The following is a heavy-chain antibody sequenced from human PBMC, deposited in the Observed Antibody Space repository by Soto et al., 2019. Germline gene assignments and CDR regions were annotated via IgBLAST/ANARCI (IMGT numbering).Heavy chain of an antibody. CDR3: ARDLGDGYNDAFDI. D-gene: IGHD5-12*01. Sequence: QVQLVESGGGVVQPGRSLRLSCAASGFTFSSYGMHWVRQAPGKGLEWVAVIWYDGSNKYYADSVKGRFTISRDNSKNTLYLQMNSLRAEDTAVYYCARDLGDGYNDAFDIWGQGTMVTVSS. J-gene: IGHJ3*02. CDR2: IWYDGSNK. CDR1: GFTFSSYG. V-gene: IGHV3-33*01.